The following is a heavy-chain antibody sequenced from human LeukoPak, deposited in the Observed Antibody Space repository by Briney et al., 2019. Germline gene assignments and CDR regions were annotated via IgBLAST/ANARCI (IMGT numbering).Heavy chain of an antibody. D-gene: IGHD5-18*01. CDR2: IYSGGST. Sequence: GGSLRLSRAASSFTVSSSYMTWVRQAPGKGLEGGSIIYSGGSTYYADSVKGRFTISRDNSKNTLYLQMNSLRAEDTAVYYCAKAGGYSYGFYFDYWGQGTLVTVSS. CDR3: AKAGGYSYGFYFDY. V-gene: IGHV3-53*01. J-gene: IGHJ4*02. CDR1: SFTVSSSY.